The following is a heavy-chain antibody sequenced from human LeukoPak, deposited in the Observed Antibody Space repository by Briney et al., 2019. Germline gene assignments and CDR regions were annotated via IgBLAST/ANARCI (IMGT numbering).Heavy chain of an antibody. J-gene: IGHJ4*02. CDR2: ITGSGGST. V-gene: IGHV3-23*01. Sequence: GGSLRLSCAASGFTFSNYAMTWVRQAQGKGLQWVSAITGSGGSTYYADSVKGRFAISRANSKNTLYLQMNSLRAEDTAVYYCATLMRGPTGYSGYGGEDYWGQGTLVTVSS. CDR1: GFTFSNYA. D-gene: IGHD5-12*01. CDR3: ATLMRGPTGYSGYGGEDY.